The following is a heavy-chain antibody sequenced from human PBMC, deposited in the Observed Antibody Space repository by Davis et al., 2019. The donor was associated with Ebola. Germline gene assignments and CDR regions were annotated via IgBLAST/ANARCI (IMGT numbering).Heavy chain of an antibody. Sequence: GGSLKISCAASGFTFSGSAMHWVRQASGKGLEWVGRIRSKANSYATAYAASVKGRFTISRDDSKNTAYLQMNSLKTEDTAVYYCTRSSPDYWGQGTLVTVSS. V-gene: IGHV3-73*01. J-gene: IGHJ4*02. CDR1: GFTFSGSA. CDR3: TRSSPDY. CDR2: IRSKANSYAT.